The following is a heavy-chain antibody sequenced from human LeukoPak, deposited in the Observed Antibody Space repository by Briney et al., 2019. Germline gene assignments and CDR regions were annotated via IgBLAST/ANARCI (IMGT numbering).Heavy chain of an antibody. CDR2: IHHSGST. J-gene: IGHJ4*02. CDR3: ARDFLQGVRGNTGGSFDY. D-gene: IGHD3-16*01. CDR1: GHSIINSYY. Sequence: PSETLSLTCTVSGHSIINSYYWGWIRQPPGKGLEWIGSIHHSGSTYYNPSLKSRVTISVDTSKNQFSLKLSSVTAADTAVYYCARDFLQGVRGNTGGSFDYWGQGTLVTDSS. V-gene: IGHV4-38-2*02.